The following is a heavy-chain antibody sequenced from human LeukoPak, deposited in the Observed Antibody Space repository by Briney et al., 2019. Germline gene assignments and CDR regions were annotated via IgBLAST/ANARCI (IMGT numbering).Heavy chain of an antibody. Sequence: SVKVSCKASEGTFSSYAISWVRQAPGQGLEWMGGIIPIFGTANYAQKFQGRVTITADESTSTAYMDLRSLRSDDTAVYYCARAGYENLIAGPDFWGQGTLVTVSS. CDR1: EGTFSSYA. CDR2: IIPIFGTA. V-gene: IGHV1-69*13. J-gene: IGHJ4*02. CDR3: ARAGYENLIAGPDF. D-gene: IGHD1-1*01.